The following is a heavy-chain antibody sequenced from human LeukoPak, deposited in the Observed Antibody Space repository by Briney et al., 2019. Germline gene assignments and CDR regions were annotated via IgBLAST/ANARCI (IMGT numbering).Heavy chain of an antibody. D-gene: IGHD3-10*01. J-gene: IGHJ4*02. V-gene: IGHV3-9*01. CDR1: GFTFDDYA. Sequence: PGGSLRLSCAASGFTFDDYAMHWVRQAPGKGLEWVSGISWNSGSIGYADSVKGRFTISRDNAKNSLYLQMNSLRAEDTAVYYCARGGGNFDYWGQGTLVTVSS. CDR2: ISWNSGSI. CDR3: ARGGGNFDY.